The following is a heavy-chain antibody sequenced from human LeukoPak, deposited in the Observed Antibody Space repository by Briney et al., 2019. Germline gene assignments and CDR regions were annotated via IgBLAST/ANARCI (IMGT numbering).Heavy chain of an antibody. V-gene: IGHV3-11*01. CDR3: ARDRLTGDGYNYLDY. D-gene: IGHD5-24*01. CDR1: GFTSSDYY. J-gene: IGHJ4*02. CDR2: ISGSASTI. Sequence: GGSLRLSWAASGFTSSDYYMSWIRQAPGKGLGWVSYISGSASTIYYADSVKGRFTISRDNAKNSLYLQMNSLTAEDTAVHYCARDRLTGDGYNYLDYWGQGTLVTVSS.